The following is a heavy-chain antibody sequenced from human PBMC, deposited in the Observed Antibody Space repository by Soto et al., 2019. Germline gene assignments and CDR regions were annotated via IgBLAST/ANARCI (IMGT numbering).Heavy chain of an antibody. D-gene: IGHD3-22*01. J-gene: IGHJ4*02. V-gene: IGHV4-61*01. CDR2: IYYSGST. CDR1: GGSVSSGSYY. CDR3: ARVLSYDSSGYYWGAGFDY. Sequence: QVQLQESGPGLVKPSETLSLTCTDSGGSVSSGSYYWSWIRQPPGKRLEWIGYIYYSGSTNYNPSLKSRVTISVDTSKNQFSLKLSSVTAADTAVYYCARVLSYDSSGYYWGAGFDYWGQGTLVTVSS.